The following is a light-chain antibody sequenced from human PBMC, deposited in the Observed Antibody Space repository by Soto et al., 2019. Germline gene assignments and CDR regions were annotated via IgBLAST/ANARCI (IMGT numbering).Light chain of an antibody. Sequence: QSALTQPASVSGSPGQSITISCTGTSSDVGAYDYVSWYQHHPGKAPKLLIYEVSNRPSGVSSRFSGSKSGNTASLTISGLQAEDEADYYCSSYGGNDWVFGGGTKVTVL. CDR3: SSYGGNDWV. CDR2: EVS. J-gene: IGLJ3*02. CDR1: SSDVGAYDY. V-gene: IGLV2-14*01.